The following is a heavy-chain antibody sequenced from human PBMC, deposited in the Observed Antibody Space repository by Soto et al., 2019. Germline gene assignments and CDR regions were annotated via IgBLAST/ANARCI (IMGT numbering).Heavy chain of an antibody. CDR3: ARVKLEYSSSRAKGEGIYYYYYGMDV. Sequence: SETLSLTCTVSGGSISSGDYYWSWIRQPPGKGLEWIGYIYYSGSTYYNPSLKSRVTISVDTSKNQFSLKLSSVTAADTAVYYCARVKLEYSSSRAKGEGIYYYYYGMDVWGQGTTVTVSS. V-gene: IGHV4-30-4*01. CDR1: GGSISSGDYY. D-gene: IGHD6-6*01. J-gene: IGHJ6*02. CDR2: IYYSGST.